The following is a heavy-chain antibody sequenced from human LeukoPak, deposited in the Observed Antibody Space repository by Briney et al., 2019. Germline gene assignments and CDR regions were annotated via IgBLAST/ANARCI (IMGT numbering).Heavy chain of an antibody. CDR3: ARISTFALELLEPDY. Sequence: GGSLRLSCAASGFTFSSYSMNWVRQAPGKGLEWVSSISSSSSYIYYADSVKGRFTISRDNAKNSLYLQMNSLRAEDTAVYYCARISTFALELLEPDYWDKGTRVTVSS. J-gene: IGHJ4*02. CDR2: ISSSSSYI. D-gene: IGHD1-7*01. CDR1: GFTFSSYS. V-gene: IGHV3-21*01.